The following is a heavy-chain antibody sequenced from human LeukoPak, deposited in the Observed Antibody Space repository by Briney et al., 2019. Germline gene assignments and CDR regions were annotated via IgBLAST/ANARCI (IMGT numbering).Heavy chain of an antibody. CDR1: GFTVNSYY. CDR3: LFGLYSGTYHILDY. J-gene: IGHJ4*02. Sequence: PGGSLRLSCAASGFTVNSYYMSWVRQAPGKGLEWVSVIYSGGSTHYTDSVKGRFTISRDNSKNTLYLQMNSLRTEDTAVYYCLFGLYSGTYHILDYWGQGTLVTVSS. D-gene: IGHD1-26*01. CDR2: IYSGGST. V-gene: IGHV3-66*02.